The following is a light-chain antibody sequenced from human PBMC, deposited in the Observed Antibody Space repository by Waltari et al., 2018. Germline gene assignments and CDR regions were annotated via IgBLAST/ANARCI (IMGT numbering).Light chain of an antibody. CDR1: SGHSNNI. V-gene: IGLV4-69*01. J-gene: IGLJ3*02. CDR3: ETGGHGTWV. Sequence: QLLLTQSPSASASLGASVKLTCTLSSGHSNNIIAWLQQQPGKGPRYLMRVNSDGSHSKGDGIPARLSGSSSGAERYLTISSVQSEDEADYYCETGGHGTWVFGGGTKLTVL. CDR2: VNSDGSH.